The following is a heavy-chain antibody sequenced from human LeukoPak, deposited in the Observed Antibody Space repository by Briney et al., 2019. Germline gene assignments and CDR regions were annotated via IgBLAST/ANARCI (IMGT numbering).Heavy chain of an antibody. Sequence: GGSLRLSCAASGFTFSSYAMSWVRQAPGEGLEWVSAINDNGDATWYADSVEGRFTIARDNSKNTLYLQMNSLRAEDTAVYYCAKDQTIVVVPAAIDYWGQGTLVTVSS. CDR3: AKDQTIVVVPAAIDY. V-gene: IGHV3-23*01. D-gene: IGHD2-2*01. CDR2: INDNGDAT. J-gene: IGHJ4*02. CDR1: GFTFSSYA.